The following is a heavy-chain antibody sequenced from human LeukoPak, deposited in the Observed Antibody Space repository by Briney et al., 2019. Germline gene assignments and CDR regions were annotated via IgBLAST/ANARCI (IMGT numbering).Heavy chain of an antibody. J-gene: IGHJ4*02. CDR2: ISYDGSNK. Sequence: GGSLRLSCAASGFTFSSYGMHWVRQAPGKGLEWVAVISYDGSNKYYADSVKGRFTISRDNSKNTLYLQMNSLRAEDTAVYYCARPEYSYGIGSADYWGQGTLVTVSS. D-gene: IGHD5-18*01. CDR3: ARPEYSYGIGSADY. CDR1: GFTFSSYG. V-gene: IGHV3-30*03.